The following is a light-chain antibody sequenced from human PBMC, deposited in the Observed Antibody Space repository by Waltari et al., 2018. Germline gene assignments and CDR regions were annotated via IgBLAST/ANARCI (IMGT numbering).Light chain of an antibody. V-gene: IGKV3-15*01. CDR1: QYVSGK. Sequence: EIVMTQSPATLSVSPGEIVTLSCRASQYVSGKLAWYQQKPGLAPRLLISGASTRATGVPPRFSGSGSGTEFTLTISSLQSEDFAVYYCQQYNDWPGLTFGGGTRVEIK. CDR2: GAS. CDR3: QQYNDWPGLT. J-gene: IGKJ4*01.